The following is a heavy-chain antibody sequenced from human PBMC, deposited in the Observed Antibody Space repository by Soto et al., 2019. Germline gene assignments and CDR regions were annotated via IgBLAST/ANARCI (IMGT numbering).Heavy chain of an antibody. Sequence: ASVKVSCKASGFTFTSSAVQWVRQARGQRLEWIGWIVVGSGNTNYAQKFQERVTITRDMSTSTAYMELSSLRSEDTAVYYCAAGGRGWFGVGVKGFYYYGMDVWGQGTTVTVSS. J-gene: IGHJ6*02. CDR3: AAGGRGWFGVGVKGFYYYGMDV. V-gene: IGHV1-58*01. D-gene: IGHD3-10*01. CDR1: GFTFTSSA. CDR2: IVVGSGNT.